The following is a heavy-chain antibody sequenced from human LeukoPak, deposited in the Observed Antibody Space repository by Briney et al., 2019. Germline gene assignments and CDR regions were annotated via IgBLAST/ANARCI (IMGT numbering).Heavy chain of an antibody. CDR1: GFTFSTST. D-gene: IGHD4/OR15-4a*01. J-gene: IGHJ5*02. Sequence: GGSLRLSCAASGFTFSTSTLSWFRQAPGKGLEWVSSINGRSSNIKHADSVRGRFTISRDNAKSSLYLQMDSLRAEDTAVYYCARISNNANFPNWFDPWGQGTLVTVSS. V-gene: IGHV3-21*01. CDR2: INGRSSNI. CDR3: ARISNNANFPNWFDP.